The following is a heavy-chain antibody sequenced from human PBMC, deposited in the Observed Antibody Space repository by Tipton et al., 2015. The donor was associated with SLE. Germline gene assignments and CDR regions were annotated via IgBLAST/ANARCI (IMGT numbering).Heavy chain of an antibody. V-gene: IGHV4-34*01. CDR1: GGSFRGYN. J-gene: IGHJ4*02. CDR2: INHSGTT. Sequence: LRLSCAVSGGSFRGYNWIWIRQPPGKGLEWIGEINHSGTTSYNSSLKSRVTISEDTSKNQFSLKLSFVTAADTAMYYCSREAGGSVLWGQGSLVTVSS. CDR3: SREAGGSVL. D-gene: IGHD3-10*01.